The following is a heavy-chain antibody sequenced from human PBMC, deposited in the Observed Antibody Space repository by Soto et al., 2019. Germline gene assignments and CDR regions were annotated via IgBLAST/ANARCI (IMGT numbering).Heavy chain of an antibody. V-gene: IGHV5-10-1*01. CDR3: ARHRIAALTHHYRLAV. CDR2: IDPSNSYT. Sequence: PGESLKISCKGPGYNFGSYWISWVRQMPGKGLEWMGRIDPSNSYTKYSPSFQGHVTISADKSINTAYLQWSSLKASDTAMYYCARHRIAALTHHYRLAVWGQGTTVTVSS. CDR1: GYNFGSYW. J-gene: IGHJ6*02. D-gene: IGHD6-6*01.